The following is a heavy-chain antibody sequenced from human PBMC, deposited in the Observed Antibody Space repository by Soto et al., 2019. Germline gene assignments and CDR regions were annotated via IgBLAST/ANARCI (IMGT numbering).Heavy chain of an antibody. Sequence: GASVKVSCKASGYTFTSYAMHWVRQAPGQRLEWMGWINAGNGNTKYSQKFQGRVTITRDTSASTAYMELSSLRSEDTAVYYCARTPAAISYYYYYMDVWGKGITVTVSS. J-gene: IGHJ6*03. V-gene: IGHV1-3*01. CDR1: GYTFTSYA. CDR3: ARTPAAISYYYYYMDV. D-gene: IGHD2-2*01. CDR2: INAGNGNT.